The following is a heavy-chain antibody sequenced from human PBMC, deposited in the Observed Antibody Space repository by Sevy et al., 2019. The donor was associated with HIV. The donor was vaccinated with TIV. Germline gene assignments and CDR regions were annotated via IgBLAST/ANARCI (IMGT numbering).Heavy chain of an antibody. D-gene: IGHD6-19*01. J-gene: IGHJ5*02. V-gene: IGHV3-7*03. CDR2: IKQDGSEK. CDR1: GFTFSSYW. CDR3: ARGQRSGYSSVPYNWFDP. Sequence: GGSLRLSCAASGFTFSSYWMSWVRQAPGNGLEWVANIKQDGSEKYYVDSVKGRFTISRDNAKNSLYLQMNSLRAEDTAVYYCARGQRSGYSSVPYNWFDPWGQRTLVTVSS.